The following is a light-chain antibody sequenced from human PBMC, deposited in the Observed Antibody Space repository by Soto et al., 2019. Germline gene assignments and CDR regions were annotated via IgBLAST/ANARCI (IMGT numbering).Light chain of an antibody. CDR1: QSVSSSY. J-gene: IGKJ1*01. CDR2: GAS. CDR3: QQYGSSPRT. Sequence: ILLTQAPGTLALSPGEITTPSSMASQSVSSSYLAWYQQKPGQAPRLLIYGASSRATGIPDRFSGSGSGTDFTLTISCLEPEDFAVYYCQQYGSSPRTFGQGTKVDIK. V-gene: IGKV3-20*01.